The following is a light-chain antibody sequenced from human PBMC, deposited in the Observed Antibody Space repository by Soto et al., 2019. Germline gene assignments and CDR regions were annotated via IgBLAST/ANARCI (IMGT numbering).Light chain of an antibody. CDR2: AAS. CDR1: QTISRN. J-gene: IGKJ4*01. V-gene: IGKV1-39*01. CDR3: QQGHSAPLT. Sequence: DIQMTQSPSSLSASVGDRVTITCRASQTISRNLNWYQQKPGKAPDLLIFAASNLQSGVPSRFSGSGSGADFTLTISSLQPEDCATYYCQQGHSAPLTFGGGTKVDIK.